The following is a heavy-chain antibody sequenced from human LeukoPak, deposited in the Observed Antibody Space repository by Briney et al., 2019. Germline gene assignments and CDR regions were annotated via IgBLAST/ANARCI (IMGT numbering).Heavy chain of an antibody. CDR1: GFTFSNFG. J-gene: IGHJ4*02. Sequence: GGSLRLFCSASGFTFSNFGMHWVRQAPRKGLEYVSAISGNGGSTHYADSVKGRFTISRDNSKNTLYLQMTSLKAEDTAVYYCVKEHCSSTSCFYFDYWGQGTLVTVSS. V-gene: IGHV3-64D*06. CDR3: VKEHCSSTSCFYFDY. CDR2: ISGNGGST. D-gene: IGHD2-2*01.